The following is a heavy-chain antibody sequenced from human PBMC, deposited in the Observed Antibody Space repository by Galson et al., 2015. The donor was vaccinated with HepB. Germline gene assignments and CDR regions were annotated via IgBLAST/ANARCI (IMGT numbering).Heavy chain of an antibody. Sequence: SLRLSCAASGFTFSSYGMHWVRQAPGKGLEWVALIWYDGSKEYYADSVKGRFTISRDNSQNTLYLQVNSLRAEDTAVYYCARGSLMGATTDSSNFGYWGQGTLVTVSS. CDR2: IWYDGSKE. CDR1: GFTFSSYG. V-gene: IGHV3-33*01. J-gene: IGHJ4*02. CDR3: ARGSLMGATTDSSNFGY. D-gene: IGHD1-26*01.